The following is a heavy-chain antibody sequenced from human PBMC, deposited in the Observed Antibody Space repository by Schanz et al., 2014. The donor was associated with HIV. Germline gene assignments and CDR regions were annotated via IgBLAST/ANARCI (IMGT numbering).Heavy chain of an antibody. V-gene: IGHV3-33*05. J-gene: IGHJ6*02. D-gene: IGHD1-26*01. Sequence: QVDLVESGGGVVQPGRSLRLSCAASGFDFGVYGMHWVRQAPGKGPEWVAVMSYDGIRKNYADSVKGRFTISRDNSKNTLYLQMNSLRAEDTAVYYCAREREESIAYYYYGMDVWGQGTAVTVSS. CDR1: GFDFGVYG. CDR3: AREREESIAYYYYGMDV. CDR2: MSYDGIRK.